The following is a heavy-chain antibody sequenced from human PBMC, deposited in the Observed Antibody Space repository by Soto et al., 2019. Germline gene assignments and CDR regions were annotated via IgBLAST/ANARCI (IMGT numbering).Heavy chain of an antibody. CDR1: GGTFSNSA. V-gene: IGHV1-69*13. J-gene: IGHJ6*02. CDR2: IMPIFRTP. CDR3: ARDKDRPQVCGNYYDILDV. Sequence: GASVKVSCKSSGGTFSNSAISWVRQAPGQGLEWMGGIMPIFRTPDYAQKFQGRVTITADESTSTAYMELSGLRSDDTAVYYCARDKDRPQVCGNYYDILDVWGQGTTVTGS. D-gene: IGHD2-8*01.